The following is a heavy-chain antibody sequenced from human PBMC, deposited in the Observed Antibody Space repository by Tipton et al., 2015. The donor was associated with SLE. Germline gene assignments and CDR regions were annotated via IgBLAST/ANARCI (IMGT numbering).Heavy chain of an antibody. CDR3: AREEGGSGFVNWFDP. CDR2: IYYSGST. Sequence: TLSLTCSVSGGPIRSGDYFWSWIRQHPGKGLEWIGYIYYSGSTYYNPSLESRITISIDTSKNQFSLRLNSVTAADTAVYYCAREEGGSGFVNWFDPWGQGTLVTVSS. J-gene: IGHJ5*02. V-gene: IGHV4-31*03. D-gene: IGHD3-3*01. CDR1: GGPIRSGDYF.